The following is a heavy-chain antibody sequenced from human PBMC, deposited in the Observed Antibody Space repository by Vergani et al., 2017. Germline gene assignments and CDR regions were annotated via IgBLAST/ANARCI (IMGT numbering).Heavy chain of an antibody. CDR3: ATTRVYCSSTSCLF. Sequence: EVQLLKSGGGLVQPGGSLRLSCAASGFTFSNYAMSWVRQTPGKGLEWVSSISGSGGSTYYADSVKGRFTISRDNSKNTLYLQMNSLRAEDTAVYYCATTRVYCSSTSCLFWGQVTLVTVSS. D-gene: IGHD2-2*01. CDR1: GFTFSNYA. J-gene: IGHJ4*02. V-gene: IGHV3-23*01. CDR2: ISGSGGST.